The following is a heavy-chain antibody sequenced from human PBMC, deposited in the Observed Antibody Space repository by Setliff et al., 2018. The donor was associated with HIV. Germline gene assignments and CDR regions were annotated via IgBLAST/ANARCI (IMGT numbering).Heavy chain of an antibody. Sequence: PSETLSLTCSVSGVSTSSSTYYWGWIRQPPGKGLEWLGYIFYTGSTYYNPSLKSRVTISVDTSKNHFSLRLSHVTAADTAVYYRARQGAVTGHSFDYWGQGALVTVSS. D-gene: IGHD6-19*01. CDR1: GVSTSSSTYY. V-gene: IGHV4-39*01. CDR3: ARQGAVTGHSFDY. CDR2: IFYTGST. J-gene: IGHJ4*02.